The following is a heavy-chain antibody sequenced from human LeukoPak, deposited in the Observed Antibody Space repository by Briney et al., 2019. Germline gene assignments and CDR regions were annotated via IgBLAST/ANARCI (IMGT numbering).Heavy chain of an antibody. V-gene: IGHV1-18*01. CDR1: GYTFTSYG. CDR3: ARAALDPGGVPAATDRIFDY. Sequence: GASVKVSCKASGYTFTSYGISWVRQAPGQGLEWMGWISAYNGNTNYAQNLQGRVTMTADTSTSTAYMELRSLRSDDTAVYYCARAALDPGGVPAATDRIFDYWGQGTLVTVSS. CDR2: ISAYNGNT. J-gene: IGHJ4*02. D-gene: IGHD2-2*01.